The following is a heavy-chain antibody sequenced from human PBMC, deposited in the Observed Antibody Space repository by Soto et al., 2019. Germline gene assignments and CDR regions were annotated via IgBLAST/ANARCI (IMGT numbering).Heavy chain of an antibody. Sequence: GGSLRLSCAASGFTFSSYSMNWVRQAPGKGLEWVSYISSSSSTIYYADSVKGRFTISRDNAKNSLYLQMNSLRDEDTAVYYCARRGLLWFGEPGGMYVWGQGTTVTVSS. D-gene: IGHD3-10*01. J-gene: IGHJ6*02. CDR3: ARRGLLWFGEPGGMYV. CDR2: ISSSSSTI. V-gene: IGHV3-48*02. CDR1: GFTFSSYS.